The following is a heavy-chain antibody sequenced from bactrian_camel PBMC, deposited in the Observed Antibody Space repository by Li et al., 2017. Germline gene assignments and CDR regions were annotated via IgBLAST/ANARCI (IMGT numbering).Heavy chain of an antibody. CDR1: GFPFSTYA. CDR2: IYSDGSRT. J-gene: IGHJ7*01. Sequence: VQLVESGGGLVQPGESLRLSCAASGFPFSTYAMSWVRQAPGKGLEWVSSIYSDGSRTYYADSVKGRFTISRDNANNMVYLQLNSLKTEDAAMYYCAKDHAFKSWVPYDMDCWGKGTQVTVS. V-gene: IGHV3S7*01. D-gene: IGHD5*01.